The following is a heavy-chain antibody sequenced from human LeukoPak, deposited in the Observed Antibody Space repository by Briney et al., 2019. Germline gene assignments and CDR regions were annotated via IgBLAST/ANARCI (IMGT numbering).Heavy chain of an antibody. V-gene: IGHV3-23*01. Sequence: SGGSLRLSCAASGFTFSSYAVSGVREAPGKGLEGVSLINDSGGNTYYADSVKRLFTIPRDNSKNTVSLHMSSLRADDTAVYYCAKTSAGIRGGYFDYWGQGTLVTVSS. CDR1: GFTFSSYA. J-gene: IGHJ4*02. CDR2: INDSGGNT. D-gene: IGHD3-10*01. CDR3: AKTSAGIRGGYFDY.